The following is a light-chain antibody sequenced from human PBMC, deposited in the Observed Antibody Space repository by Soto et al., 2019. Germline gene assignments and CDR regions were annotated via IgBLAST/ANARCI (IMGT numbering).Light chain of an antibody. J-gene: IGKJ4*01. CDR1: QSVSSL. V-gene: IGKV3-15*01. Sequence: VLTQSPATLSVSPGERVTLSCRASQSVSSLLAWYQQKPGQAPRLLIYGASTRATAIPARFSASGSGTEFTLTITSLQSEDFAVYYCQQYNNWPLTFXGGTKVDIK. CDR3: QQYNNWPLT. CDR2: GAS.